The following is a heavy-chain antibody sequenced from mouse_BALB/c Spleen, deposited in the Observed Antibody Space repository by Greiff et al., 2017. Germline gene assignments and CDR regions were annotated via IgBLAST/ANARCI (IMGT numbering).Heavy chain of an antibody. Sequence: VKLMESGAELVRPGSSVKISCKASGYAFSSYWMNWVKQRPGQGLEWIGQIYPGDGDTNYNGKFKGKATLTADKSSSTAYMQLSSLTSEDSAVYFCARSGYRKNAMDYWGQGTSVTVSS. CDR2: IYPGDGDT. CDR3: ARSGYRKNAMDY. J-gene: IGHJ4*01. CDR1: GYAFSSYW. D-gene: IGHD3-2*02. V-gene: IGHV1-80*01.